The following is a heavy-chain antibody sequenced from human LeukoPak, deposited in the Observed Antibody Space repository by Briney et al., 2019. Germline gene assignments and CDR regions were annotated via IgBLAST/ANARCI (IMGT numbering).Heavy chain of an antibody. J-gene: IGHJ4*02. Sequence: SETLSLTCTVSGGSISSYYWSWIRQPPGKGLEWIGYIYYSGSTNYSPSLKSRVTISVDTSKNQFSLKLSSVTAADTAVYYCASFGGTMDYWGQGTLVTVSS. CDR1: GGSISSYY. CDR3: ASFGGTMDY. CDR2: IYYSGST. V-gene: IGHV4-59*01. D-gene: IGHD3-16*01.